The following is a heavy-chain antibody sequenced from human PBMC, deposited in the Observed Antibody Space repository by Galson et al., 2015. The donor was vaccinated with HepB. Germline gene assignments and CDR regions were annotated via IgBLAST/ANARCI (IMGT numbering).Heavy chain of an antibody. V-gene: IGHV3-15*07. D-gene: IGHD2-2*02. CDR2: IRSKTDGGTT. CDR3: TTDPLIYCSSTSCYTGGDY. Sequence: LRLSCAASGFTFSNAWMNWVRQAPGKGLEWVGRIRSKTDGGTTDYAAPVKGRFTISRDDSKNTLYLQMNSLKTEDTAVYYCTTDPLIYCSSTSCYTGGDYWGQGTLVTVSS. CDR1: GFTFSNAW. J-gene: IGHJ4*02.